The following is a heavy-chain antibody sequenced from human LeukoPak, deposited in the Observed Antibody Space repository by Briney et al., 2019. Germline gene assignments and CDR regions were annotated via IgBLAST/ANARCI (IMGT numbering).Heavy chain of an antibody. CDR3: ARSPEYYYDSSGYPTYNWFDP. V-gene: IGHV1-46*01. J-gene: IGHJ5*02. CDR1: GYTFTSYY. CDR2: INPSGGST. D-gene: IGHD3-22*01. Sequence: EASVKGSCKASGYTFTSYYMHWVRQAPGQGLEWMGIINPSGGSTSYAQKFQGRVTMTRDTSISTAYMELSRLRSDDTAVYYCARSPEYYYDSSGYPTYNWFDPWGQGTLVTVSS.